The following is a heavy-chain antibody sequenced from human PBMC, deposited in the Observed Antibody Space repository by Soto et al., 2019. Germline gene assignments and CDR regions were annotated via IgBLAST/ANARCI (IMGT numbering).Heavy chain of an antibody. CDR1: GFTFSSYS. CDR3: ARDREWLVLAFDI. J-gene: IGHJ3*02. D-gene: IGHD6-19*01. Sequence: PGGSLRLSCAASGFTFSSYSMNWVRQAPGKGLEWVSYISSSSSTIYYADSVKGRFTISRDNAKNSLYLQMNSLRAEDTAVYYCARDREWLVLAFDIWGQGTMVTVSS. V-gene: IGHV3-48*01. CDR2: ISSSSSTI.